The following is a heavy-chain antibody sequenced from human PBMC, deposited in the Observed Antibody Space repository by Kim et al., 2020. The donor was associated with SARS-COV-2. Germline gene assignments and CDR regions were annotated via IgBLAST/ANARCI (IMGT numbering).Heavy chain of an antibody. CDR3: ARAKIGWLYYGMDV. J-gene: IGHJ6*02. Sequence: GGSLRLSCAASGFTFSSYWMSWVRQAPGKGLEWVANIKQDGSEKYYVDSVKGRFTISRDNAKNSLYLQMNSLRAEDTAVYYCARAKIGWLYYGMDVWGQGTTVTVSS. V-gene: IGHV3-7*01. CDR1: GFTFSSYW. D-gene: IGHD3-22*01. CDR2: IKQDGSEK.